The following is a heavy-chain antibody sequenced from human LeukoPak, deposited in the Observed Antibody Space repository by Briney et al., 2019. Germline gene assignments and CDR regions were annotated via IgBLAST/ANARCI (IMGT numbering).Heavy chain of an antibody. V-gene: IGHV4-38-2*01. D-gene: IGHD3-3*01. CDR2: IYHSGST. CDR3: ARSLDDFWSGYYPIDY. Sequence: PSETLSFTCAVSGYSISSGYYWGWIRQPPGKGLEWIGSIYHSGSTYYNPSLKSRVTISVDTSKNQFSLKLSSVAAADTAVYYCARSLDDFWSGYYPIDYWGQGTLVTVSS. CDR1: GYSISSGYY. J-gene: IGHJ4*02.